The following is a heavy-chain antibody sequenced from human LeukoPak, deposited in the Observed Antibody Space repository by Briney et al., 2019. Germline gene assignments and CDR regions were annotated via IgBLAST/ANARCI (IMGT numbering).Heavy chain of an antibody. CDR3: ASGGVGYGDYNYYFDY. J-gene: IGHJ4*02. Sequence: PGGSLRLSCAASGFTFSNYWMHWVRQAPGKGLVWVSRINSDGSSTSYADSVKGRFTISRGNAKNTLYLQMNSPRAEDTAVYYCASGGVGYGDYNYYFDYWGQGTLVTVSS. V-gene: IGHV3-74*01. CDR1: GFTFSNYW. D-gene: IGHD4-17*01. CDR2: INSDGSST.